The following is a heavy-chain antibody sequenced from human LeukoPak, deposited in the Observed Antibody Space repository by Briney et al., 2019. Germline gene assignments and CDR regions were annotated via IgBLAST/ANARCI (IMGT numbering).Heavy chain of an antibody. CDR1: GFTFGSHT. CDR3: ARAYNSGWSLPFDP. D-gene: IGHD6-19*01. Sequence: GRSLRLSCAASGFTFGSHTMHWVRQAPGKGLEWVAVISYDGGNKYYADSVKGRFTISRDNSKNTLYLQMNSLRVDDTAAYYCARAYNSGWSLPFDPWGQGTLVTVSS. J-gene: IGHJ5*02. V-gene: IGHV3-30-3*01. CDR2: ISYDGGNK.